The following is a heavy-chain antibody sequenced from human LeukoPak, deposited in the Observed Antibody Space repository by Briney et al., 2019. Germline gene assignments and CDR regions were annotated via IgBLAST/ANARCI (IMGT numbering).Heavy chain of an antibody. Sequence: GASVKVSCKVSGYTLTELSMHWVRQAPGKGLEWMGGFDPEDGETIYAQKFQGRVTMTEDTSTDTAYMELSSLGSEDTAVYYCAILGGGYSSSFRYFDLWGRGTLVTVSS. J-gene: IGHJ2*01. D-gene: IGHD6-13*01. CDR1: GYTLTELS. CDR2: FDPEDGET. V-gene: IGHV1-24*01. CDR3: AILGGGYSSSFRYFDL.